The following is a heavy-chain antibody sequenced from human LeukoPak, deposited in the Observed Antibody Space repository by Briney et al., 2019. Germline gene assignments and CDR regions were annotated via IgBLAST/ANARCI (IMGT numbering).Heavy chain of an antibody. J-gene: IGHJ3*02. V-gene: IGHV3-48*01. CDR3: VREPSQGAFDI. CDR2: ISSTSTII. CDR1: RFTFSDSS. Sequence: PGGALRLSCVASRFTFSDSSMSWVRAAPGGGVWCISYISSTSTIIYYADSVKGRFTISRDNAKNSMYLQMNSLRAEDTAVYYCVREPSQGAFDIWGQGTMVTVSS.